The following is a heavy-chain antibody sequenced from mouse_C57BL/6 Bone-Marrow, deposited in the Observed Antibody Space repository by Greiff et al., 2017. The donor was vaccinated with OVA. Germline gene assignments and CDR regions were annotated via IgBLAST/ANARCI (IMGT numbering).Heavy chain of an antibody. CDR1: GYSITSGYY. V-gene: IGHV3-6*01. D-gene: IGHD3-2*02. J-gene: IGHJ4*01. CDR3: ARRSAQATFMDY. CDR2: ISYDGSN. Sequence: EVQLQQSGPGLVKPSQSLSLTCSVTGYSITSGYYWNWIRQFPGNKLEWMGYISYDGSNNYNPSLKNRISITRDTSKNQFFLKLNSVTTEDTATYYCARRSAQATFMDYWGQGTSVTVSS.